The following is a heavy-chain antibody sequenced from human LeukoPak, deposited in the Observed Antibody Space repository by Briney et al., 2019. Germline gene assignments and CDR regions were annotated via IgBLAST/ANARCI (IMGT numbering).Heavy chain of an antibody. Sequence: SEPLSLTCTVSGGSISSYYWSWIRQPAGKGLEWIGRIYTSGSTNYNPSLKSRVTISVDKSKNQFSLKLSSVTAADTAVYYCARETSSGYPYYFDYWGQGTLVTVSS. D-gene: IGHD3-22*01. CDR2: IYTSGST. V-gene: IGHV4-4*07. CDR3: ARETSSGYPYYFDY. J-gene: IGHJ4*02. CDR1: GGSISSYY.